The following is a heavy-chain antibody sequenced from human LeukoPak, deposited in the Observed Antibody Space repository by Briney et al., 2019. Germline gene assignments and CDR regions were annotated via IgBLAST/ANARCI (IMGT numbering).Heavy chain of an antibody. CDR3: ARHSAHSSTNDAFDI. D-gene: IGHD6-13*01. J-gene: IGHJ3*02. V-gene: IGHV4-34*01. CDR1: GGAFSGYS. Sequence: SETLSLTCAVYGGAFSGYSWSWIRQPPGKGLEWIGEIDPNGTTNYSPSLKSRVTISEDTSKNQFSLKLTSVTAADTAVYYCARHSAHSSTNDAFDIWGQGTLVTVSS. CDR2: IDPNGTT.